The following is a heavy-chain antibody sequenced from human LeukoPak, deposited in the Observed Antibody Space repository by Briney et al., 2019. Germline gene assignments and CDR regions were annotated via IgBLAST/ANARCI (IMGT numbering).Heavy chain of an antibody. CDR3: ARVTWNDGKFDY. Sequence: SETLSLTCTVSGGSISRYYWNWIRQPPGKGLEWIGHIYYTGRINYNPPLKSRVTISFDTSKNNFSLKLSSVTAADTAVYFCARVTWNDGKFDYWGQGALVAVSS. V-gene: IGHV4-59*01. D-gene: IGHD1-1*01. CDR2: IYYTGRI. CDR1: GGSISRYY. J-gene: IGHJ4*02.